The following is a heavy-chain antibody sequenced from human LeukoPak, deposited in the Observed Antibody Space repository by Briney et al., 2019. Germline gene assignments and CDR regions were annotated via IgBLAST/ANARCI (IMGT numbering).Heavy chain of an antibody. J-gene: IGHJ4*02. CDR3: AKDRAGRLYYFDY. D-gene: IGHD6-25*01. Sequence: GGSLRLSSAASGFTFSSYAMSWVRQAPGKGLEWVSGISGSGGSTYYADSVKGRFTISRDNSKNTLYLQMNSLRAEDTAVYYCAKDRAGRLYYFDYWGQGTLVTVSS. V-gene: IGHV3-23*01. CDR1: GFTFSSYA. CDR2: ISGSGGST.